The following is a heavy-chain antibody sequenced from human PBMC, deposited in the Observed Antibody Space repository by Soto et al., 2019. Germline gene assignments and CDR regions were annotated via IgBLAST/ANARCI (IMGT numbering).Heavy chain of an antibody. CDR2: MSHSGST. Sequence: SETLSLTCGVSGYFISSGYYWGWIRQPPGKGLEWIGSMSHSGSTFYNPSLKSRLTISLDTSKNQFSLKLTSVTAADTAIYYCAGDRGGATDFDYWGQGTLVTVSS. J-gene: IGHJ4*02. CDR3: AGDRGGATDFDY. CDR1: GYFISSGYY. D-gene: IGHD1-26*01. V-gene: IGHV4-38-2*02.